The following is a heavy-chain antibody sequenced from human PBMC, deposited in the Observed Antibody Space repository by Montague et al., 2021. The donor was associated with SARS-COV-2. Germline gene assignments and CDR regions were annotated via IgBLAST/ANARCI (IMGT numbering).Heavy chain of an antibody. V-gene: IGHV4-34*01. CDR2: INHSGST. CDR1: GGSFSGYY. Sequence: SETLSLTCAVYGGSFSGYYWTWIRQSPRKGLEWIGEINHSGSTNYNPSLKSRVTISVDTSKNQFSLKLSSVTAADTAVYYCACGEIATRGRIYYCGMDVWGQGTTVTVSS. D-gene: IGHD5-24*01. J-gene: IGHJ6*02. CDR3: ACGEIATRGRIYYCGMDV.